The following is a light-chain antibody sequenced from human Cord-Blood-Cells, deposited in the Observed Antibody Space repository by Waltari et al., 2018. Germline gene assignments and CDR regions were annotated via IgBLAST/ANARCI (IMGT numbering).Light chain of an antibody. J-gene: IGKJ2*01. V-gene: IGKV3-20*01. CDR1: QSVSSSY. CDR3: QQYGSSPHT. CDR2: GAS. Sequence: EIVLTHSPGTLSLSPGERATLSCRASQSVSSSYLAWYQQKPGQDPRLLLYGASSRATGIPDRFSGSGSGTDFTLTISRLEPEDFAVYYCQQYGSSPHTFGQGTKLEIK.